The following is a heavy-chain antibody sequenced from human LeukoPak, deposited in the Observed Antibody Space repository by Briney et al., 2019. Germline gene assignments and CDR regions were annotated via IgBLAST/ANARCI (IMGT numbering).Heavy chain of an antibody. V-gene: IGHV3-23*01. Sequence: GGTLRLSCAASGFTFSSYGMSWVRQAPGKGLEWVSAISGSGGSTYYADSVKGRFTISRDNSKNTLYLQMNSLRAEDTAVYYCAKDAPQYYYGSGSYYNDWGQGALVTVSS. CDR2: ISGSGGST. D-gene: IGHD3-10*01. J-gene: IGHJ4*02. CDR3: AKDAPQYYYGSGSYYND. CDR1: GFTFSSYG.